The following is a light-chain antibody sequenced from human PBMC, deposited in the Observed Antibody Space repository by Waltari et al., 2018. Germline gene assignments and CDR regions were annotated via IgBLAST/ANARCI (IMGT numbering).Light chain of an antibody. J-gene: IGLJ1*01. CDR1: NLGDKY. Sequence: SYDLTQPPSVSVSPGQTATITCSGHNLGDKYVSWYQQKSGQSPILILHQDTKRPSGISERFSGSNSGNTATLTSSETQPMDEADYYCQAWDSITACVFGPGTRVAVL. CDR3: QAWDSITACV. CDR2: QDT. V-gene: IGLV3-1*01.